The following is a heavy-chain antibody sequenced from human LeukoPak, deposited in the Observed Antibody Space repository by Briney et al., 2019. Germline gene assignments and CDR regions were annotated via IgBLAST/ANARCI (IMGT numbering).Heavy chain of an antibody. D-gene: IGHD3-22*01. CDR1: GLTFSSYA. CDR2: ISGSGGST. Sequence: GGSLRLSCAASGLTFSSYAMSWVRQAPGKGLEWVSAISGSGGSTYYADSVKGRFTISRDNSKNTLYLQMNSLRAEDTAVYYCAKGPRSGYYLNWLDPWGQGTLVTVSS. V-gene: IGHV3-23*01. J-gene: IGHJ5*02. CDR3: AKGPRSGYYLNWLDP.